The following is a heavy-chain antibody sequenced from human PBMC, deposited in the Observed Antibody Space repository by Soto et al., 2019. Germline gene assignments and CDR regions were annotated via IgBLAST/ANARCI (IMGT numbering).Heavy chain of an antibody. CDR3: ARAGRKLYFDY. Sequence: SETLSLTCAVSGGSISSGDYSWSWIRQPPGKGLEWIGFTYHSGSTNYNPALKSRVTISVDRSKNQFSLNLSSVTAADTAVYYCARAGRKLYFDYWGQGTLVNVSS. CDR2: TYHSGST. V-gene: IGHV4-30-2*01. CDR1: GGSISSGDYS. J-gene: IGHJ4*02.